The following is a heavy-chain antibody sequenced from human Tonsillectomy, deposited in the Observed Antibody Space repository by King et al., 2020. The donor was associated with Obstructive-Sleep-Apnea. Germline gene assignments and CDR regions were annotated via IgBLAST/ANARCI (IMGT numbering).Heavy chain of an antibody. D-gene: IGHD2-15*01. CDR3: AREYCSGGSCSLAY. J-gene: IGHJ4*02. CDR2: IYNSGNS. V-gene: IGHV4-30-4*01. Sequence: QLQESGPGLVKPSQTLSLTCTVSGDSISSGDYYWSWIRQPPGKVLEWIGYIYNSGNSSYNPSLKNRVTISVDTSKNQFSLKLSSVTAADTAVYYCAREYCSGGSCSLAYWGQGTLVTVSS. CDR1: GDSISSGDYY.